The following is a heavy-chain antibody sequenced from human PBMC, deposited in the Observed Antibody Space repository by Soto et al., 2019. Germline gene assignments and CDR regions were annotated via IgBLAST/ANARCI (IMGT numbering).Heavy chain of an antibody. Sequence: SETLSLTCTVSGGSVSSSSYYWGWVRQPPGKGLEWIGSVYYSGSTYYNPSLESRVTISVDKSKNQFSLKLISVTAADTAVYYCARGSSTTVTTERVHRFDPWGKGTLVTVSS. V-gene: IGHV4-39*01. D-gene: IGHD4-17*01. CDR2: VYYSGST. CDR1: GGSVSSSSYY. J-gene: IGHJ5*02. CDR3: ARGSSTTVTTERVHRFDP.